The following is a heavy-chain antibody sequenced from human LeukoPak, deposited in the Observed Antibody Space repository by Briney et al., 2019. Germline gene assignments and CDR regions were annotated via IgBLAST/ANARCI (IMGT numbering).Heavy chain of an antibody. Sequence: GGSLRLSCAASGFTFSNYSMNWVRQAPGKRLEWVSSISSISYSYIYYADSVKGRFTISRDNAKNSLYLQMNSLRAEDTAVYYCARDQGYYTGGSWYSDRGVDAFDIWGQGTMVTVSS. D-gene: IGHD2-15*01. V-gene: IGHV3-21*01. J-gene: IGHJ3*02. CDR1: GFTFSNYS. CDR3: ARDQGYYTGGSWYSDRGVDAFDI. CDR2: ISSISYSYI.